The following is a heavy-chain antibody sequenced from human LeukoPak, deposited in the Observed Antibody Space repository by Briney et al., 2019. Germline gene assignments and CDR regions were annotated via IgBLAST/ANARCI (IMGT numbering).Heavy chain of an antibody. CDR3: ARELYGSGSYSAFDV. J-gene: IGHJ3*01. Sequence: SQTLSLTCTVSGGSISSGDYYWSWIRQPPGKGLEWIGYIFYSGTTNYNPSLKSRVTISVDTSKNQLSLKLNSVTAADTAVYYCARELYGSGSYSAFDVWGQGALVTVSS. D-gene: IGHD3-10*01. CDR2: IFYSGTT. V-gene: IGHV4-61*08. CDR1: GGSISSGDYY.